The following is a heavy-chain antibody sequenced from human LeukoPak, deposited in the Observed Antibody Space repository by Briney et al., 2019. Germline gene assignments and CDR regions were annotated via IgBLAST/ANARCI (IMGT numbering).Heavy chain of an antibody. Sequence: GGSLRLSCAASGFTFSSYSMNWVRQAPGKGLEWVSSISSSSSYIYYADSVKGRFTISRDNAKNSLYLQMNSLRAEGTAVYYCAREGDIVVVPADLDYWGQGTLVTVPS. D-gene: IGHD2-2*01. V-gene: IGHV3-21*01. CDR2: ISSSSSYI. J-gene: IGHJ4*02. CDR1: GFTFSSYS. CDR3: AREGDIVVVPADLDY.